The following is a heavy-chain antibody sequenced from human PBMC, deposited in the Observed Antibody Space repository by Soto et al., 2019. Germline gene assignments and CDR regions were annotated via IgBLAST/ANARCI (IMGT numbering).Heavy chain of an antibody. CDR2: IYYSGST. V-gene: IGHV4-59*01. J-gene: IGHJ5*02. D-gene: IGHD2-8*01. CDR1: GGSMSSYS. Sequence: PXARLDITRTVSGGSMSSYSWSWILQPPGKGLEWIGYIYYSGSTNYNPSLKSRVTISVDTSKNQFSLHLTSVTAADTAVYYCARDAVIMVYGRWYNWFDTWGQATLVTGSS. CDR3: ARDAVIMVYGRWYNWFDT.